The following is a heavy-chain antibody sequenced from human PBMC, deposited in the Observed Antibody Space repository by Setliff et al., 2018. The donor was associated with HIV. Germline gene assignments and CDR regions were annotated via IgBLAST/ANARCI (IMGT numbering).Heavy chain of an antibody. CDR3: ARVLAGLNWFDP. Sequence: ASVKVSCKASGYTFSDYYIRWVRQAPGQGLEWMGWISPNRGATNFAQKFLGRVTMTRDTSISTAYLELSSLTSDDTAVYYCARVLAGLNWFDPWGQGTLVTVSS. D-gene: IGHD2-15*01. CDR2: ISPNRGAT. J-gene: IGHJ5*02. V-gene: IGHV1-2*02. CDR1: GYTFSDYY.